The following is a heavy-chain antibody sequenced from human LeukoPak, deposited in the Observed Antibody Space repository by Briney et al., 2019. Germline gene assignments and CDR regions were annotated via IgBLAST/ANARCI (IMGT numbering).Heavy chain of an antibody. J-gene: IGHJ4*02. D-gene: IGHD5-24*01. V-gene: IGHV3-53*01. CDR3: ARDGALDGYRDFDY. CDR1: GFTVSSNY. CDR2: IYSGGST. Sequence: PGGSLRLSCAASGFTVSSNYMSWVRQAPGKGLEWVSVIYSGGSTYYADSVKGRFTISRDNSKNTLYLQMNSLRAEDTAVYYCARDGALDGYRDFDYWGQGTLVTVSS.